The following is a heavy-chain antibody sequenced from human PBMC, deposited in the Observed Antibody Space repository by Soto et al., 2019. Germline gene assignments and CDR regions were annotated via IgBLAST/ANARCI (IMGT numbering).Heavy chain of an antibody. CDR2: ISYDGSNK. CDR3: AKDGYRYGSYYYYGMHV. CDR1: GFTFSSYG. D-gene: IGHD5-18*01. V-gene: IGHV3-30*18. J-gene: IGHJ6*02. Sequence: LRLSCAASGFTFSSYGMHWVRQAPGKGLEWVAVISYDGSNKYYADSVKGRFTISRDNSKNTLYLQMNSLRAEDTAVYYCAKDGYRYGSYYYYGMHVWGQGTTVTVYS.